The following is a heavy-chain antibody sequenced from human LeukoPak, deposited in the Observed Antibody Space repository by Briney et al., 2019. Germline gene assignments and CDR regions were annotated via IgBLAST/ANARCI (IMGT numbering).Heavy chain of an antibody. V-gene: IGHV3-48*03. CDR1: GFTFTSYE. CDR3: ARVTGGREVDY. J-gene: IGHJ4*02. Sequence: GGSLRLSCAASGFTFTSYEMNWVRQAPGKGLEWVSYISSSDTTIYYADSVEGRFTISRDYAKNSLYLQMTSLRVEDTAVYYCARVTGGREVDYWGQGTLVTVSS. CDR2: ISSSDTTI. D-gene: IGHD5-24*01.